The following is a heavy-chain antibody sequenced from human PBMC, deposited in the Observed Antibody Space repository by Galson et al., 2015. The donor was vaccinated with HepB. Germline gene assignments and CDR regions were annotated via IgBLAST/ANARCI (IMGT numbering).Heavy chain of an antibody. CDR1: GFTVSSNY. CDR3: AKDPQYSTTVPNWYFDL. V-gene: IGHV3-53*01. D-gene: IGHD4-17*01. J-gene: IGHJ2*01. Sequence: SLRLSCAASGFTVSSNYMSWVRQAPGKGLEWVSVIYSGGSTYYADSVKGRFTISRDNSKNTLYLQMNSLRAEDTAVYYCAKDPQYSTTVPNWYFDLWGRGTLVTVSS. CDR2: IYSGGST.